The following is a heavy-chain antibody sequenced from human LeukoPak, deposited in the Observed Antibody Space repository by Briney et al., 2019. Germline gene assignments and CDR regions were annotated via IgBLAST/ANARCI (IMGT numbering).Heavy chain of an antibody. V-gene: IGHV3-30*18. CDR3: AKDRTGLLVVPAALDY. CDR2: ISHDESNI. D-gene: IGHD2-2*01. CDR1: AFTFRNYT. J-gene: IGHJ4*02. Sequence: PGRSLRLSCAASAFTFRNYTMHWVRQAPGKGLEWVAVISHDESNIYYADSVKGRFTISRDNSKNTLYLQMNSLRAEDTAVYYCAKDRTGLLVVPAALDYWGQGTLVTVSS.